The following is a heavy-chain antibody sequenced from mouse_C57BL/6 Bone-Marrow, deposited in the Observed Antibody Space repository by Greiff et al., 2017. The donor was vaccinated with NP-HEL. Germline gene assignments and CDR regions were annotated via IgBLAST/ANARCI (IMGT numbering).Heavy chain of an antibody. CDR3: AREGNYGSSDGYYGG. Sequence: VQLQQPGAELVKPGASVKMSCKASGYTFTSYWITWVKQRPGQGLEWIGDIYPGSGSTNYNEKFKSKATLTVDTSSSTAYMQLSSLTSEDSAVYYCAREGNYGSSDGYYGGWGTAATVTVAT. J-gene: IGHJ1*03. D-gene: IGHD1-1*01. CDR1: GYTFTSYW. V-gene: IGHV1-55*01. CDR2: IYPGSGST.